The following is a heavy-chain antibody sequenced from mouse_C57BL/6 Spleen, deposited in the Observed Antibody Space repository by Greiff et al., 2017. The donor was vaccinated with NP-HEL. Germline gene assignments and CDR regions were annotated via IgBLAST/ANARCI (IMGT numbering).Heavy chain of an antibody. Sequence: QVQLQQSGAELVKPGASVKVSCKASGYTFTSYWMHWVKQRPGQGLEWIGRIHPSDSDTNYNQKFKGKATLTVDKSSSTAYMQLSSLTSEDSAVYYCAIESVEEIFDYHYSNRFDYWGQGTTLTVSS. J-gene: IGHJ2*01. V-gene: IGHV1-74*01. CDR2: IHPSDSDT. D-gene: IGHD2-5*01. CDR3: AIESVEEIFDYHYSNRFDY. CDR1: GYTFTSYW.